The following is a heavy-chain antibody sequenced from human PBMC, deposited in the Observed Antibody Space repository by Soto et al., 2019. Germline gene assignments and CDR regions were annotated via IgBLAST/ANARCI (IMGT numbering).Heavy chain of an antibody. D-gene: IGHD6-19*01. V-gene: IGHV4-39*01. CDR2: IYYSGST. Sequence: SETLSLTCTVSGGSISSSSYYWGWIRQPPGKGLEWIGSIYYSGSTYYNPSLKSRVTISVDTSKNQFSLKLSSVTAADTAVYYFARHGEGIAVAGTLGRYYGMDVWGQGTTVTVSS. J-gene: IGHJ6*02. CDR3: ARHGEGIAVAGTLGRYYGMDV. CDR1: GGSISSSSYY.